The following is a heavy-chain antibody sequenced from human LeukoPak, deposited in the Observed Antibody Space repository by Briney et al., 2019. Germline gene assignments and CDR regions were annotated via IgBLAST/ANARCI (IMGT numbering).Heavy chain of an antibody. Sequence: GGSLRLSCAASGFTFSGSAMHWVRQASGKGLEWVGRIRSKANSYATAYAASVKGRFTISRDDSKNTAYLQMNSLKTEDTAVYYCARDLMVRGVIDAFDIWGQGTMVTVSS. CDR1: GFTFSGSA. CDR2: IRSKANSYAT. CDR3: ARDLMVRGVIDAFDI. J-gene: IGHJ3*02. V-gene: IGHV3-73*01. D-gene: IGHD3-10*01.